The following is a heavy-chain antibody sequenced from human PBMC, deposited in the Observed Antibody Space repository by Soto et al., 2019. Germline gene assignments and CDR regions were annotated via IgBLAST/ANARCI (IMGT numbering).Heavy chain of an antibody. J-gene: IGHJ3*02. CDR1: GFTFSSYS. D-gene: IGHD3-22*01. CDR3: ARGTYYYDSSGYYADGAFDI. Sequence: SGGSLRLSCAASGFTFSSYSMNWVRQAPGKGLEWVSSISSSSSYIYYADSVKGRFTISRDNAKNSLYLQMNSLRAEDTAVYYCARGTYYYDSSGYYADGAFDIWGQGTMVTVSS. V-gene: IGHV3-21*01. CDR2: ISSSSSYI.